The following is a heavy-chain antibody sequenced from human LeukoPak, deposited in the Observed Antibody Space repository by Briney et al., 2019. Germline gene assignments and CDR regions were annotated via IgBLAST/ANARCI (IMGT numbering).Heavy chain of an antibody. D-gene: IGHD1-26*01. CDR3: VRGAASGSYYGLGV. CDR1: GFTFSDST. Sequence: GGSLRLSCAASGFTFSDSTMHWVRQVSGKGLEWVGRIRSKANNYATAYATSVKGRFTLSRDDSKNTAYLQMNSLKTEDTALYYCVRGAASGSYYGLGVWGQGATVTVSS. V-gene: IGHV3-73*01. J-gene: IGHJ6*02. CDR2: IRSKANNYAT.